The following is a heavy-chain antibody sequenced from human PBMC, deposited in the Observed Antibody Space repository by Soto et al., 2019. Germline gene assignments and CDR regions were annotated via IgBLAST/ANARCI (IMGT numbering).Heavy chain of an antibody. CDR2: IYYSGST. V-gene: IGHV4-59*01. Sequence: QVQLQESGPGLVKPSETLSLTCTVSGGSISSYYWSWIRQPPGKGLEWVGYIYYSGSTNYNPSLRSRVTISVDTSKNQFSLKLSSVTAADTAVYYCARGDTRFSPFDYWGQGTLVTVSS. CDR1: GGSISSYY. J-gene: IGHJ4*02. D-gene: IGHD3-10*01. CDR3: ARGDTRFSPFDY.